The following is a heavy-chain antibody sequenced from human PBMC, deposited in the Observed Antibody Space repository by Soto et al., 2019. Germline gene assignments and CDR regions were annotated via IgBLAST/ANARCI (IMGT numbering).Heavy chain of an antibody. D-gene: IGHD6-13*01. Sequence: QVHLQESGPGLANPSQTLSLTCIVSVASISSGSPYWSWIRQNPGKGLEWIGHIFYSGRTYYNPSLRSRVTISGDTSKNQFSLKLSSVTAADTAVYYCARAAAGGRYYYYGMDVWGQGTTVTVSS. CDR2: IFYSGRT. V-gene: IGHV4-31*03. CDR1: VASISSGSPY. J-gene: IGHJ6*02. CDR3: ARAAAGGRYYYYGMDV.